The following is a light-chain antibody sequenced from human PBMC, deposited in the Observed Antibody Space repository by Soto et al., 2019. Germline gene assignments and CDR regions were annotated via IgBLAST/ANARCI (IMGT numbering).Light chain of an antibody. J-gene: IGKJ5*01. Sequence: DIQMTQSPSSLSASVGDRVTITCRASQSIDTYLYWFQQKPGKAPKLLIYSASSLQSGVPSRFSAIGSGTHFTLTISSLQPEDFATYYSQQGYTAGSPTFGQGTRLEIK. CDR1: QSIDTY. CDR2: SAS. CDR3: QQGYTAGSPT. V-gene: IGKV1-39*01.